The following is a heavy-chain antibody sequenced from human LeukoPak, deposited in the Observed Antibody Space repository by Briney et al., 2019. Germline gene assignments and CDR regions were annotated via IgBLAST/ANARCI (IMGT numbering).Heavy chain of an antibody. CDR3: AKTKYYDSIAHGMDV. J-gene: IGHJ6*02. V-gene: IGHV3-23*01. Sequence: LSGGSLRLSCAVSGITLSNYGMSWLRQAPGKGLEWVSAISGSGGSTYYADSVKGRFTISRDNSKNTLYLQMNSLRAEDTAVYDCAKTKYYDSIAHGMDVWGQGTTVTVSS. CDR1: GITLSNYG. CDR2: ISGSGGST. D-gene: IGHD3-22*01.